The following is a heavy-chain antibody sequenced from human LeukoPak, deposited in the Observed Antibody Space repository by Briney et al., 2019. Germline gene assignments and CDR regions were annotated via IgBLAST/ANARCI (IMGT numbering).Heavy chain of an antibody. V-gene: IGHV4-34*01. CDR2: INHSGST. CDR3: ARGSRPLWGKRAIWFDP. Sequence: SKTLSLTCAVYGGSFSGYYWSWIRQPPGKGLEWIGEINHSGSTNYNPSLKSRVTISVDTSKNQFSLKLSSVTAADTAVYYCARGSRPLWGKRAIWFDPWGQGTLVTVSS. CDR1: GGSFSGYY. D-gene: IGHD3-16*01. J-gene: IGHJ5*02.